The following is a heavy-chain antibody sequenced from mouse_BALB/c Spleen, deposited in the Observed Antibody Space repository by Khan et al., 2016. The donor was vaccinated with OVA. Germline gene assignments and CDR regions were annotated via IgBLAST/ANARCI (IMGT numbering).Heavy chain of an antibody. CDR2: VNTYYGDA. V-gene: IGHV1S137*01. CDR1: GYTFTDFT. Sequence: QVRLQQSGAELVRPGVSVKISCKGSGYTFTDFTMHWVKQSHAKSLEWIGVVNTYYGDATYNQKFKGKATMTVDKSSTTAYMELARLTSEDSAICYCGRGGGGDRFAYWGQGTLVTVSA. CDR3: GRGGGGDRFAY. J-gene: IGHJ3*01.